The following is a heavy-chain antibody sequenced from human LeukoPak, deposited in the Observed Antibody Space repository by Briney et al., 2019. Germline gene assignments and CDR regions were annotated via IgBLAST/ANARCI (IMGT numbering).Heavy chain of an antibody. D-gene: IGHD3-22*01. CDR1: GYSFTDYG. J-gene: IGHJ4*02. Sequence: ASVKVSCKASGYSFTDYGINWVRQAPGQGLEWMGWIFGYNGNTTYAQDFQGRVTMTTDTSTNTAYMELRSLRSDDTAVYYCAKDIHPGLDSGASCCFDYWGQGTPVTVSS. V-gene: IGHV1-18*01. CDR3: AKDIHPGLDSGASCCFDY. CDR2: IFGYNGNT.